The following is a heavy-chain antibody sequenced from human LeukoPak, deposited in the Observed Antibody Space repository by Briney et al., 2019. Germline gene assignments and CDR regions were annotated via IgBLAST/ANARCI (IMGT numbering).Heavy chain of an antibody. CDR2: IQSSGST. Sequence: SETLSLTCTVSGGSISSYYWSWVPQPAGKGLEWIGRIQSSGSTNHNPSLKSRVTMSVDTSKFQFSLKLSSVTAADTAVYYCARGVSPLDYWGQGTLVTVSS. V-gene: IGHV4-4*07. CDR3: ARGVSPLDY. J-gene: IGHJ4*02. D-gene: IGHD2-8*01. CDR1: GGSISSYY.